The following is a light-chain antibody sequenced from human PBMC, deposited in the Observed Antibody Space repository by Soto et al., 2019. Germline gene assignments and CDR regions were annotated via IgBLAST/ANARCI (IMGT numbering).Light chain of an antibody. V-gene: IGKV1-27*01. CDR1: QGISNY. CDR3: HKYNSAPWT. J-gene: IGKJ1*01. CDR2: AAS. Sequence: DIQMTQSPSSLSASVGDRVTITCRASQGISNYLAWYQQKPGKVPKLLIYAASTLQSRDPSRFSGSGSGTDVTLTISSLQPEDVATYYCHKYNSAPWTFGQGNKVQIK.